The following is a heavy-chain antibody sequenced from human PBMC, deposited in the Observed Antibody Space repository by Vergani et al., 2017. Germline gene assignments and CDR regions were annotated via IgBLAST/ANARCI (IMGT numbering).Heavy chain of an antibody. D-gene: IGHD6-13*01. Sequence: QVQLVESGGGVVQPGRSLILSCAASGFTFSSYGMHWVRQAPGKGLEWVAVISYDGSNKYYADSVKGRFTISRDNSKNTLYLQMNSLRAEDTAVYYCAKDXIGAAGYHVYYFDYWGQGTLVTVSS. CDR2: ISYDGSNK. CDR3: AKDXIGAAGYHVYYFDY. V-gene: IGHV3-30*18. CDR1: GFTFSSYG. J-gene: IGHJ4*02.